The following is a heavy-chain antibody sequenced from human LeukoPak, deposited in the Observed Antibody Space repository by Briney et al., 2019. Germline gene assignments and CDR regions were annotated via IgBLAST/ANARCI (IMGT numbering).Heavy chain of an antibody. CDR2: IYTSGST. CDR3: ARGYVFVSAVAGYYFDY. D-gene: IGHD6-13*01. Sequence: SQTLSLTCSVSGGSVNSGTYYWSWIRQPAGKGLEWIGRIYTSGSTNYNPSLKSRVTISLDTSKNQFSLTLSSVTAADTAVYYCARGYVFVSAVAGYYFDYWGQGTLVTVSS. CDR1: GGSVNSGTYY. V-gene: IGHV4-61*02. J-gene: IGHJ4*02.